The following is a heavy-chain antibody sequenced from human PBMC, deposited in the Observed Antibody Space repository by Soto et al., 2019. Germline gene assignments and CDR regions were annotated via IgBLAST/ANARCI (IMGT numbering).Heavy chain of an antibody. D-gene: IGHD3-10*01. CDR3: ARFFYGSGSFRY. Sequence: SETLSLTCAVYGGSFSGYYWSWIRQPPGKGLEWIGEINHSGSTNYNPSLKSRVTISVDTSKNQFSLKLSSVAAADTAVYYCARFFYGSGSFRYWGQGTLVTVSS. CDR1: GGSFSGYY. CDR2: INHSGST. J-gene: IGHJ4*02. V-gene: IGHV4-34*01.